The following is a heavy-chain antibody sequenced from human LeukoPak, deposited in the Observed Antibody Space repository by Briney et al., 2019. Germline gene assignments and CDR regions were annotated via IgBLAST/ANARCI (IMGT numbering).Heavy chain of an antibody. CDR3: ARVSWAPPAAGTAAYWYFDL. Sequence: SETLSLTCAVYGGSFSGYYWSWIRQPPGKGLEWIGEINHSGSTNYNPSLKSRVTISVDTSKNQFSLKLSSVTAADTAVYHCARVSWAPPAAGTAAYWYFDLWGRGTLVTVSS. J-gene: IGHJ2*01. CDR1: GGSFSGYY. V-gene: IGHV4-34*01. CDR2: INHSGST. D-gene: IGHD6-13*01.